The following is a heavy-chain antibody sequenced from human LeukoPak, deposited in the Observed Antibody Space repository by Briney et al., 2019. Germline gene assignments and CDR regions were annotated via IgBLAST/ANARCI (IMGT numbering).Heavy chain of an antibody. J-gene: IGHJ4*02. CDR3: AKDPQAAAAPGWFDY. CDR1: GFTFSSYA. V-gene: IGHV3-23*01. CDR2: ISGSGGST. Sequence: GGSLRPSCAASGFTFSSYAMSWVRQAPGKGLEWVSVISGSGGSTYYADSVKGRFTISRDNSENTLYLQMNSLRADDTAVYYCAKDPQAAAAPGWFDYWGRGTLVTVSS. D-gene: IGHD6-13*01.